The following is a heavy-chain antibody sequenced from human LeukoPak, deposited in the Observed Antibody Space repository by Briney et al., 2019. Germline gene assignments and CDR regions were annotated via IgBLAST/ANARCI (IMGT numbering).Heavy chain of an antibody. J-gene: IGHJ4*02. CDR3: ARGWGYFDY. D-gene: IGHD3-16*01. Sequence: SETLSLTCTVSGGSISSYHWGCIRRPPGKGLEWIGNIYNGGSTNYNPSLESRVTISVDTSKNLFSLKLTSVTAADTAMYYCARGWGYFDYWGQGSLVTVSS. CDR1: GGSISSYH. CDR2: IYNGGST. V-gene: IGHV4-59*12.